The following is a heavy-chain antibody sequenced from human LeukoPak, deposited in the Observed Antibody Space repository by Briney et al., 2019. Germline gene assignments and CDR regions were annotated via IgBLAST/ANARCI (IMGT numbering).Heavy chain of an antibody. V-gene: IGHV3-21*01. CDR1: GFTFSSYS. CDR3: ARDRGAGDAFDI. D-gene: IGHD3-10*01. CDR2: ISSSSSYI. J-gene: IGHJ3*02. Sequence: PGGSLRLSCAASGFTFSSYSMNWVRQAPGKGLEWVSSISSSSSYIYYADSVKGRFTISRDNAKNSLYLQISCLRAEDTAVYYCARDRGAGDAFDIWGQGTMVTVSS.